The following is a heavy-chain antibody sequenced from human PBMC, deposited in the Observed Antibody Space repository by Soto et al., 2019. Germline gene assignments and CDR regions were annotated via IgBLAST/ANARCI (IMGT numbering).Heavy chain of an antibody. J-gene: IGHJ6*02. CDR2: IYYSGST. V-gene: IGHV4-31*11. D-gene: IGHD6-13*01. CDR1: GGSISSGGYY. Sequence: TLSLTCAVSGGSISSGGYYWIWIRQHPGKGLEWIGYIYYSGSTYYNPSLKSRVTISVDTSKNQFSLKLSSVTAADTAVYYCARAGSSWHHGVWGQGTTVTVSS. CDR3: ARAGSSWHHGV.